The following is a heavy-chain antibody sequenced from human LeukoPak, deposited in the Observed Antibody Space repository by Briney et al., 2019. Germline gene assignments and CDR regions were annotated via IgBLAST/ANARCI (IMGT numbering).Heavy chain of an antibody. CDR2: IQGDGSTK. Sequence: GGSLRLSCAASGFTFSIFWVHWVRQAPGKGLEWVANIQGDGSTKHYLESVKGRFTISRDNAKNSLYLQMNSLRAEDTAVYYRAREFYGNSDLDWWGQGTLVTVSS. CDR3: AREFYGNSDLDW. V-gene: IGHV3-7*04. CDR1: GFTFSIFW. J-gene: IGHJ4*02. D-gene: IGHD4-23*01.